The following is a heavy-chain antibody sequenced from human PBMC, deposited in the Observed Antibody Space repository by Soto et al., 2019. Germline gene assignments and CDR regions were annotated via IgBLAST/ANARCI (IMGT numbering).Heavy chain of an antibody. CDR2: INHSGST. CDR3: ARDLKANSCTNGVSYLLYYGMDV. V-gene: IGHV4-34*01. J-gene: IGHJ6*02. Sequence: SETLSLTCAVYGGSFSGYYGSWIRQPPGKGLEWIGEINHSGSTNYNPSLNSRVTISVDTSKNQFSLKLSSVTAADTAVYYCARDLKANSCTNGVSYLLYYGMDVWGQGTTVT. CDR1: GGSFSGYY. D-gene: IGHD2-8*01.